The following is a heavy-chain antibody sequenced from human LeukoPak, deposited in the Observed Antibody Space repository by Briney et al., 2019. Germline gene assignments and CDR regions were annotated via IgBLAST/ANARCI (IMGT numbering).Heavy chain of an antibody. Sequence: GGSLRLSCAASGFTFSSYGMHWVRQAPGKGLEWVAFIHFDGSTKYSGDSVQGRFTISRDNSKNMVYLQMHSLRVDDSAVYYCSRIKYGGNSGYHFDYWGQGTLVTVSS. V-gene: IGHV3-30*02. CDR3: SRIKYGGNSGYHFDY. CDR1: GFTFSSYG. CDR2: IHFDGSTK. J-gene: IGHJ4*02. D-gene: IGHD4-23*01.